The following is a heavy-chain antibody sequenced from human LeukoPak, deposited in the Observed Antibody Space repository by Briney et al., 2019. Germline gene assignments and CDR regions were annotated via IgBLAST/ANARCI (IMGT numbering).Heavy chain of an antibody. CDR3: ARKRRDGYNIYYFDY. V-gene: IGHV3-48*04. Sequence: GGSLRLSCGASGFTFSSYSMNWVRQAPGKGLEWVAYISSSSNTIYYADSVKGRFTISRDNAKNSLYLQMSSLRAEDTAVYYCARKRRDGYNIYYFDYWGQGTLVTVSS. CDR1: GFTFSSYS. J-gene: IGHJ4*02. CDR2: ISSSSNTI. D-gene: IGHD5-24*01.